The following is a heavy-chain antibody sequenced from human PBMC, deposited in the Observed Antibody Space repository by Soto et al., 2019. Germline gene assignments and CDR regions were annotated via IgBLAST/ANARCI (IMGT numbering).Heavy chain of an antibody. V-gene: IGHV1-18*04. CDR2: ISAYNGNT. Sequence: ASVKVSCKASGYTFTSYGISWVRQAPGQGLEWMGWISAYNGNTNYAQKLQGRVTMTTDTSTSTAYMELRSLRSDDTAVYYCARDSEVAGVYYYYGMDVWGQGTTVTVSS. J-gene: IGHJ6*02. CDR1: GYTFTSYG. D-gene: IGHD6-19*01. CDR3: ARDSEVAGVYYYYGMDV.